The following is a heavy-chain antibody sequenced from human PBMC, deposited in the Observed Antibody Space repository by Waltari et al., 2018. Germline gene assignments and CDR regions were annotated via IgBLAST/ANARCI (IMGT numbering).Heavy chain of an antibody. D-gene: IGHD1-26*01. CDR1: GFTLSSYI. V-gene: IGHV3-21*02. Sequence: EVQLVESGGGLVKPGGSLSLSCAASGFTLSSYIMHWVRQPPGRGREWVSSITSRSNYRNEADSVKGRFIISRDNARNSLYLQMNSLRAEDTAMYYCARNTIVGATGFDYWGQGTLVTVSS. CDR3: ARNTIVGATGFDY. CDR2: ITSRSNYR. J-gene: IGHJ4*02.